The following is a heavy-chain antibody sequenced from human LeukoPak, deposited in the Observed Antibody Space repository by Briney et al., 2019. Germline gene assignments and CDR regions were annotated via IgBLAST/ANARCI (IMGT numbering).Heavy chain of an antibody. Sequence: PGGSLRLSCAASGFTFSGSAMHWVRQASGKGLEWVGRIRSKADSYATAYAASVKGRFTISRDDSKNTAYLQMHSLQTEDTAVYYCTRSGYDDAFDIWGQGTMVTVSS. D-gene: IGHD5-12*01. V-gene: IGHV3-73*01. CDR2: IRSKADSYAT. J-gene: IGHJ3*02. CDR3: TRSGYDDAFDI. CDR1: GFTFSGSA.